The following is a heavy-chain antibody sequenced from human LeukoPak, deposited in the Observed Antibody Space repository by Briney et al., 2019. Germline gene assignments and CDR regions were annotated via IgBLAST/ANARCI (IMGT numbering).Heavy chain of an antibody. CDR1: GFTFSSYW. D-gene: IGHD1-26*01. J-gene: IGHJ4*02. CDR3: ARGPAANSGNYYVGDY. V-gene: IGHV3-7*01. CDR2: IKQDGSEK. Sequence: GGSLRLSCAASGFTFSSYWMSWVRQAPGKGLEWVANIKQDGSEKYYVDSVKGRFTISRDNAKNSLYLQMNSLRAEDTAVYYCARGPAANSGNYYVGDYWGQGTLVTVSS.